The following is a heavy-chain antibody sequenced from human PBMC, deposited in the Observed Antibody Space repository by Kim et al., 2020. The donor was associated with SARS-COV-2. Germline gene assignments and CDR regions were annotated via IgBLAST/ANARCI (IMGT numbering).Heavy chain of an antibody. V-gene: IGHV3-11*03. Sequence: GGSLRLSCAASGFTFSDYYMSWIRQAPGKGLEWVSYISSSSSYTNYADSVKGRFTISRDNAKNSLYLQMNSLRAEDTAVYYCARLFSGKEAGTILYWGQGTLVTVSS. J-gene: IGHJ4*02. CDR3: ARLFSGKEAGTILY. D-gene: IGHD1-1*01. CDR1: GFTFSDYY. CDR2: ISSSSSYT.